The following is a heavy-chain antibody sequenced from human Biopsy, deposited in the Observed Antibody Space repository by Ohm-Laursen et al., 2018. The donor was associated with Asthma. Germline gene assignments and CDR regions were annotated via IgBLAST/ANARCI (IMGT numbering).Heavy chain of an antibody. CDR1: AYTFIGYH. CDR3: ARVQKSPGDRWFAP. Sequence: GSSVKVSCKASAYTFIGYHLHWVRQAPGQGLEWMGGINPNGGAPIYAQKFQGRVTMTRDTSISTAYMELSRLTSDDPAVYYCARVQKSPGDRWFAPWGQGTLVTVSS. D-gene: IGHD7-27*01. V-gene: IGHV1-2*02. J-gene: IGHJ5*02. CDR2: INPNGGAP.